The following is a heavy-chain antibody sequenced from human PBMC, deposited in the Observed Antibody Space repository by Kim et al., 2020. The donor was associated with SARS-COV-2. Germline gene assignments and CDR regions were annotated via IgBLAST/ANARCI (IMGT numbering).Heavy chain of an antibody. J-gene: IGHJ4*02. Sequence: ASVKVSCKASGYTFTSYDINWVRQATGQGLEWMGWMNPNSGNTGYAQKFQGRVTMTRNTSISTAYMELSSLRSEDTAVYYCARGPEILWFGELLIDYWGQGPLVTVSS. D-gene: IGHD3-10*01. CDR1: GYTFTSYD. CDR2: MNPNSGNT. CDR3: ARGPEILWFGELLIDY. V-gene: IGHV1-8*01.